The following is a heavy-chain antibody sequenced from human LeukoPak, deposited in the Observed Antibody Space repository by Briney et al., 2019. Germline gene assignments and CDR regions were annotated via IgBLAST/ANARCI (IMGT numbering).Heavy chain of an antibody. CDR2: ISSSSSHI. D-gene: IGHD4-17*01. J-gene: IGHJ4*02. Sequence: GGSLRLSCVASGFSFSDYYMTWMRQAPGKGLEWISYISSSSSHINYADSVKGRFTISRDNAKKSVYLQMNTLRAEDTAVYYCARATDYGDSISSLYYYFDLWGRGTLVSVSS. CDR3: ARATDYGDSISSLYYYFDL. V-gene: IGHV3-11*06. CDR1: GFSFSDYY.